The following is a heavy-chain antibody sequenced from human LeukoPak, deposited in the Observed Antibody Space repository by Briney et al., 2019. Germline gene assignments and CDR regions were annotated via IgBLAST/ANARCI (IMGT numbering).Heavy chain of an antibody. J-gene: IGHJ4*02. V-gene: IGHV3-23*01. CDR3: VKDESRHYASGSYDPGLYYFDY. Sequence: GGSLRLSCAASGFTFSSYGMSWVRQAPGKGLEWVSAISGSGGSTYYADSVKGRFSISRDNSKNTLYVQMNSLRVEDTAVYYCVKDESRHYASGSYDPGLYYFDYWGQGTLVTVSS. CDR1: GFTFSSYG. CDR2: ISGSGGST. D-gene: IGHD3-10*01.